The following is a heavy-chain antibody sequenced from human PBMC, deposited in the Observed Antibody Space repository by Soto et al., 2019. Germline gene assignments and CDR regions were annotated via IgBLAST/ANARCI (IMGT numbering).Heavy chain of an antibody. D-gene: IGHD3-22*01. Sequence: QITLKESGPTLVKPTQTLTLTCTFSGFSLSTSGVGVGWIRQPPGKALEWLALIYWDDDKRYSPSLKSRLTITKDTSKNQVFLTMTNMDPVDTATYYCALLRSYDYDSSGYLNWFDPWGQGTLVTVSS. J-gene: IGHJ5*02. V-gene: IGHV2-5*02. CDR2: IYWDDDK. CDR3: ALLRSYDYDSSGYLNWFDP. CDR1: GFSLSTSGVG.